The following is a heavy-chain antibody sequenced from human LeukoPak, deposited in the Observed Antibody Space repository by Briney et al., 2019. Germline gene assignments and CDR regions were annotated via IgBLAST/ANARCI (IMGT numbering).Heavy chain of an antibody. J-gene: IGHJ4*02. D-gene: IGHD4-11*01. V-gene: IGHV4-34*01. CDR1: GGSFSGYY. Sequence: PSETLSLTCAVYGGSFSGYYWSWIRQPPGKGLKRIGSIYYSGSTYYNPSLKSRVTISVDTSKNQFSLKLSSVTAADTAVYYCARQNLNYFIDYWGQGTLVTVSS. CDR3: ARQNLNYFIDY. CDR2: IYYSGST.